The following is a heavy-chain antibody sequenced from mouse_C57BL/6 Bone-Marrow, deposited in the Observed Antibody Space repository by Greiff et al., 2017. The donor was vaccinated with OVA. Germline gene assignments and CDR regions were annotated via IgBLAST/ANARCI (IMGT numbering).Heavy chain of an antibody. D-gene: IGHD1-1*01. V-gene: IGHV1-85*01. CDR2: IYPRDGST. CDR1: GYTFTSYD. Sequence: QVQLKQSGPELVKPGASVKLSCKASGYTFTSYDINWVKQRPGQGLEWIGWIYPRDGSTKYNEKFKGKATLTVDTSSSTAYMELHSLTSEDSAVYFCARRYFGSRRYFDYWGQGTTLTVSS. CDR3: ARRYFGSRRYFDY. J-gene: IGHJ2*01.